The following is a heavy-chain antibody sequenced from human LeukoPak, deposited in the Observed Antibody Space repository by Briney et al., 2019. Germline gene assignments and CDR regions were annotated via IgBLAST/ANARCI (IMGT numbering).Heavy chain of an antibody. Sequence: SVKVSCKASGGTFSSYAISWVRQAPGQGLEWMGGIIPIFGTANYAQKFQGRVTITADESTSTAYMELSSLRSEDTAVYYCASPGEYRSSSTFDYWGQGTLVTVSS. J-gene: IGHJ4*02. D-gene: IGHD6-6*01. CDR1: GGTFSSYA. CDR3: ASPGEYRSSSTFDY. CDR2: IIPIFGTA. V-gene: IGHV1-69*13.